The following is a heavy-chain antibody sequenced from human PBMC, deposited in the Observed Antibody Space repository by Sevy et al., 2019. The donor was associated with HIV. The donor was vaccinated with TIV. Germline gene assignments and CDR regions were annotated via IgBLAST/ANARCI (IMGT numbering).Heavy chain of an antibody. CDR3: AKGPDYGDYVGWIDP. V-gene: IGHV3-23*01. CDR2: ISGSGDST. J-gene: IGHJ5*02. D-gene: IGHD4-17*01. CDR1: GFTFSSSA. Sequence: QLGGSLRLSCVASGFTFSSSAMSWVRQAPGKGLEWVSTISGSGDSTYFADSVKGRFTISRDNSKNTLYLQMDSLRAEGTAVYYCAKGPDYGDYVGWIDPWGQGTLVTVSS.